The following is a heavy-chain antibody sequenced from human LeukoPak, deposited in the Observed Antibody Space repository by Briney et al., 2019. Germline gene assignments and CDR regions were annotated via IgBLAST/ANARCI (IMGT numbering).Heavy chain of an antibody. V-gene: IGHV1-2*02. CDR3: ARDYSAGAYDYVWGSYRPFDY. J-gene: IGHJ4*02. CDR2: INPNSGGT. D-gene: IGHD3-16*02. CDR1: GYTFTGYY. Sequence: ASVKVSCKASGYTFTGYYMHWVRQAPGQGLEWMGWINPNSGGTNYAQKFQGRVTMTRDTSISTAYMELSGLRSDDTAVYYCARDYSAGAYDYVWGSYRPFDYWGQGTLVTVSS.